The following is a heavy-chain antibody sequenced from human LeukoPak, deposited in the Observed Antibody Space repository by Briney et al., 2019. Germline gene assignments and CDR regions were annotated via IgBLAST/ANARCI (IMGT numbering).Heavy chain of an antibody. D-gene: IGHD3-9*01. CDR3: ARQYYDVLTGFYIHFDY. CDR2: IWPGDSDT. CDR1: GYRFSNYW. V-gene: IGHV5-51*01. Sequence: GESLMISCKGSGYRFSNYWIGWVRPMPGKGLEWMGIIWPGDSDTRYSPSFQGQVTISVDKSISTAYLQWSSLKASDTAIYYCARQYYDVLTGFYIHFDYWGQGTLVTVSS. J-gene: IGHJ4*02.